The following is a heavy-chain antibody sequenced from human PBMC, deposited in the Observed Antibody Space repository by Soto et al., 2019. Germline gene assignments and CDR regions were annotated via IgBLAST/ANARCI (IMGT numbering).Heavy chain of an antibody. CDR1: GFTFSSYG. CDR3: ARVWDGDYRSYLGDDAFDI. V-gene: IGHV3-33*01. Sequence: GGSLRLSCAASGFTFSSYGMHWVRQAPGKGLEWVAVIWYDGSNKYYADSVKGRFTISRDNSKNTLYLQMNSLRAEDTAVYYCARVWDGDYRSYLGDDAFDIWGQGTMVTVSS. D-gene: IGHD4-17*01. CDR2: IWYDGSNK. J-gene: IGHJ3*02.